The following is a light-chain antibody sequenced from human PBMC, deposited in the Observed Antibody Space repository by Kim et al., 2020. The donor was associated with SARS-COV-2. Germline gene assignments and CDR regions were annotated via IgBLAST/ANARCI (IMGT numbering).Light chain of an antibody. V-gene: IGKV1-39*01. Sequence: ASVGDRVTITCRASQSITSYLIWYQQKPGKAPKLLIYDASSLQSGVPSRFSGSGSGTDFTLTISSLQPEDFATYYCQQSYSTPRTFGQGTKVDIK. CDR3: QQSYSTPRT. CDR1: QSITSY. J-gene: IGKJ1*01. CDR2: DAS.